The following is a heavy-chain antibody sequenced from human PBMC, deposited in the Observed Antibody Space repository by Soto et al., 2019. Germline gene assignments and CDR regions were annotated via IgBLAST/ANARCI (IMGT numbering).Heavy chain of an antibody. CDR1: GFIFSKYS. CDR3: AREDILGTRSFDY. J-gene: IGHJ4*02. Sequence: ESGGGLVQPGGSLRLSCGASGFIFSKYSMNWVRQAPGKGLEWLSYSSSNSITIYYADSVRGRFTIFRDNAKNSLYLQMNSLRDEDTAVYYCAREDILGTRSFDYWGQGALVTVSS. V-gene: IGHV3-48*02. CDR2: SSSNSITI. D-gene: IGHD1-26*01.